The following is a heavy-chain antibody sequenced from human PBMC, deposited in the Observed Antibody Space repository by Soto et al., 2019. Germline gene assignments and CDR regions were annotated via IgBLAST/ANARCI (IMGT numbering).Heavy chain of an antibody. J-gene: IGHJ4*02. CDR3: ARGSSHPYCGGDCYYFDY. Sequence: QVQLVESRGGVVQPGRSLRLSCAASGFTFSSYGMHWVRQAPGKGLEWVAVIWYDGSNKYYADSVKGRFTISRDNSKNTLYLQMNSLRAEDTAVYYCARGSSHPYCGGDCYYFDYWGQGTLVTVSS. V-gene: IGHV3-33*01. CDR1: GFTFSSYG. D-gene: IGHD2-21*02. CDR2: IWYDGSNK.